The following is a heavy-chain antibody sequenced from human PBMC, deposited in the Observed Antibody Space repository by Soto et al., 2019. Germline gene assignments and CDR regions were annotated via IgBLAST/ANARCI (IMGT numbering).Heavy chain of an antibody. V-gene: IGHV3-30-3*01. CDR1: GFTFSSYA. D-gene: IGHD4-17*01. J-gene: IGHJ6*02. CDR3: ATKGGGATVKTYSYYYGMDV. CDR2: ISYDGSNK. Sequence: QVQLVESGGGVVQPGRSLRLSCAASGFTFSSYAMHWVRQAPGKGLEWVTVISYDGSNKYYADSVKGRFTISRDNSKNTLNLQLNSLRAEDTAVYYCATKGGGATVKTYSYYYGMDVWGQGTTVTVSS.